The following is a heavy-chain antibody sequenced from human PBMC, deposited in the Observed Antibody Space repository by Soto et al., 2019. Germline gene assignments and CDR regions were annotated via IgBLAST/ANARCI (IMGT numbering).Heavy chain of an antibody. Sequence: GGSLRLSCAASGFTFSSYAMSWVRQAPGKGLEWVSAISGSGGSTYYADSVKGRFTISRDNSKNTLYLQMNSLRAEDTAVYYCAKAPDFWNMGYYGMDVWGQGTTVTVSS. CDR3: AKAPDFWNMGYYGMDV. D-gene: IGHD3-3*01. V-gene: IGHV3-23*01. CDR1: GFTFSSYA. J-gene: IGHJ6*02. CDR2: ISGSGGST.